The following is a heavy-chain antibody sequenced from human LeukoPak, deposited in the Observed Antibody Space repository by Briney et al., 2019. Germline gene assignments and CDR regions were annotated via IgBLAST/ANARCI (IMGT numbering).Heavy chain of an antibody. CDR1: GLTFSTYW. Sequence: PGGSLRLSCVASGLTFSTYWMSWVRQAPGEGLEWMANIKEDGSEKYYVDSVKGRFTISRDNAKNSLYLQMNSLRAEDTAVYYCATRRRIDYWGQGTLVTVSS. CDR3: ATRRRIDY. J-gene: IGHJ4*02. V-gene: IGHV3-7*05. CDR2: IKEDGSEK.